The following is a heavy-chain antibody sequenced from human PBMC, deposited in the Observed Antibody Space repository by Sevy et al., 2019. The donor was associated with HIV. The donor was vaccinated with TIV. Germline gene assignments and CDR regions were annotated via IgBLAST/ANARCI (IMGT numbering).Heavy chain of an antibody. CDR3: ATTKDYYDSSGYPFDY. V-gene: IGHV1-24*01. CDR1: GYTLTELS. CDR2: FDPEDGET. Sequence: ASVKVSCKVSGYTLTELSMHWVRQAPGKGLEWMGGFDPEDGETIYQQKFQGRVTLTEDTSTDTAYMELSSLRSEDTAVYYCATTKDYYDSSGYPFDYWGQGTLVTVSS. J-gene: IGHJ4*02. D-gene: IGHD3-22*01.